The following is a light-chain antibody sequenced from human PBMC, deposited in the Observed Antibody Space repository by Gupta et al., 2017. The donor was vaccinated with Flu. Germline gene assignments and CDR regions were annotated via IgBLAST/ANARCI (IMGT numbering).Light chain of an antibody. CDR1: QSVSIN. Sequence: EIVMTRPPATLSFSPGERAPLSCRASQSVSINLAWYQQKPGQSPRLLIYGASTRATGIPARFSGSGSGTEFTLTISSLQSEDFAVYYCQQYNNWPGTFGQGTKLEIK. CDR2: GAS. CDR3: QQYNNWPGT. J-gene: IGKJ2*01. V-gene: IGKV3-15*01.